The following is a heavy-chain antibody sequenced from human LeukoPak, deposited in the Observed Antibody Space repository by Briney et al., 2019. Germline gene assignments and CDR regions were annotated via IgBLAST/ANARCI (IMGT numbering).Heavy chain of an antibody. CDR3: ATNPDSSGYYYHFDY. V-gene: IGHV3-30*03. D-gene: IGHD3-22*01. CDR2: ISYDGSNK. J-gene: IGHJ4*02. CDR1: GFTFSSYG. Sequence: GGSLRLSCAASGFTFSSYGMHWVRQAPGKGLEWVAVISYDGSNKYYADSVKGRFTISRDNSKNTLYLQMNSLRAEDTAVYYCATNPDSSGYYYHFDYWGQGTLVTVSS.